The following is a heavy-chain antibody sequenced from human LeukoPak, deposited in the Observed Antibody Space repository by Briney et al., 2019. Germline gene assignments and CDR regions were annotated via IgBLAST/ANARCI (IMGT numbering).Heavy chain of an antibody. J-gene: IGHJ4*02. CDR1: GGSISGYY. Sequence: PSETLSLTCTVCGGSISGYYWSWIRQPPGKGLEWIGYIYTSGSTNYNPSLKSRVTISVDTSKNQFSLRLSSVTAADTAMYFCARAYSRSYSHFDDWGQGTLVTVSS. V-gene: IGHV4-4*09. CDR3: ARAYSRSYSHFDD. CDR2: IYTSGST. D-gene: IGHD1-26*01.